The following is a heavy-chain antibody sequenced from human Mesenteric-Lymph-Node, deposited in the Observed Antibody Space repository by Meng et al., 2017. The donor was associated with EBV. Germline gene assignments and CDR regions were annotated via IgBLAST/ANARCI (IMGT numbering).Heavy chain of an antibody. CDR3: ARGATSVFDL. CDR1: GDSVSSSSAA. V-gene: IGHV6-1*02. CDR2: TYYRSKWYN. Sequence: QVQLQQPGLGPVTPSQTLPLTCVISGDSVSSSSAAWTWIRQSPSRGLERLGRTYYRSKWYNDYAVFVKSRITINPDTSKNQFSLQLNSVTPEDTAVYYCARGATSVFDLWGRGTLVTVSS. J-gene: IGHJ2*01.